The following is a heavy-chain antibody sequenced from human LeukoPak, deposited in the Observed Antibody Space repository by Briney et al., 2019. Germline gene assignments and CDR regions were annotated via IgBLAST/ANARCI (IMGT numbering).Heavy chain of an antibody. CDR2: ISSSSSYI. D-gene: IGHD2-2*03. Sequence: GGSLRLSRAASGFTFSSYSMNWVRQAPGKGLEWVSSISSSSSYIYYADSVKGRFTISRDNAKNSLYLQMNSLRAEDTAVYYCARDSVDIVVVPAAFSYWGQGTLVTVSS. CDR1: GFTFSSYS. J-gene: IGHJ4*02. V-gene: IGHV3-21*01. CDR3: ARDSVDIVVVPAAFSY.